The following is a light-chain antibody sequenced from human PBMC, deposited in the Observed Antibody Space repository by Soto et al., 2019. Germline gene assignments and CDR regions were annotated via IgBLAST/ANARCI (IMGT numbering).Light chain of an antibody. CDR3: QLYGSSPQT. J-gene: IGKJ4*01. Sequence: EIVLTQSPGTLSLSPGERATLSCRASQSVSSNSLAWYQQKPDQAPRLLIYDESSRATGIPDRFSGSGSGTDFALTISRLEPEDVAVYYCQLYGSSPQTFGGGTKVEIK. CDR2: DES. V-gene: IGKV3-20*01. CDR1: QSVSSNS.